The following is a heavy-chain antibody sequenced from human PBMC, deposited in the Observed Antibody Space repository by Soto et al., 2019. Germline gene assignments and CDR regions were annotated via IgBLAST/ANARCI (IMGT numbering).Heavy chain of an antibody. CDR1: GDRVSSNSAA. D-gene: IGHD2-2*01. CDR3: ARVIVVVPAAISHMDV. J-gene: IGHJ6*03. V-gene: IGHV6-1*01. Sequence: KQSQTLSLTCAISGDRVSSNSAAWNWIRQSPSRGLEWLGRTYYRSKWYNDYAVSVKSRITINPDTSKNQFSLQLNSVTPEDTAVYYCARVIVVVPAAISHMDVWGKGTTVTVSS. CDR2: TYYRSKWYN.